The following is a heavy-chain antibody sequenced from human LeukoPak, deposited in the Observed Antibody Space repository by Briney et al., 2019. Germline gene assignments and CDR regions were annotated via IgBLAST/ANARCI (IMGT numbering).Heavy chain of an antibody. V-gene: IGHV1-46*01. D-gene: IGHD6-6*01. CDR2: INPSGGST. CDR3: ARSVRVGHFDY. J-gene: IGHJ4*02. Sequence: ASVKVSCKASGYTLTSYYMHWVRQASGQGLEWMGIINPSGGSTTYTQKFQGRVTMTRDTSTSTVYMELSSLRSEDTAVYYCARSVRVGHFDYWGQGTLVTVSS. CDR1: GYTLTSYY.